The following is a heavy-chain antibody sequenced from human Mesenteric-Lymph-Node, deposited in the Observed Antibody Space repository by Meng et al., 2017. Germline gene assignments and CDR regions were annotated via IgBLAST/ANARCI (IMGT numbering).Heavy chain of an antibody. J-gene: IGHJ3*02. V-gene: IGHV3-9*01. CDR2: ISWNSGSI. Sequence: GGSLRLSCAASGFTFDDYAMHWVRQAPGKGLEWVSGISWNSGSIGYADSVKGRFTISRDNAKNSLYLQMNSLRAEDTALYYCAKATVTADDAFDIWGQGTMVTVSS. CDR1: GFTFDDYA. CDR3: AKATVTADDAFDI. D-gene: IGHD2-21*02.